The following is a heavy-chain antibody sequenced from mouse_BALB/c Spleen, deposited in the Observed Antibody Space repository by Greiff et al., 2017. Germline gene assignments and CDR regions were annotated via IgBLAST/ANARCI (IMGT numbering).Heavy chain of an antibody. Sequence: EVMLVESGGGLVQPGGSMKLSCVASGFTFSNYWMNWVRQSPEKGLEWVAEIRLKSNNYATHYAESVKGRFTISRDDSKSSVYLQMNNLRAEDTGIYYCTRGTGASYAMDYWGQGTSVTVSS. CDR2: IRLKSNNYAT. CDR1: GFTFSNYW. D-gene: IGHD4-1*01. V-gene: IGHV6-6*02. J-gene: IGHJ4*01. CDR3: TRGTGASYAMDY.